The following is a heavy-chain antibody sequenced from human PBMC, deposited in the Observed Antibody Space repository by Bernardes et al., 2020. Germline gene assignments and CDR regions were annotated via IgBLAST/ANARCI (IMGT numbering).Heavy chain of an antibody. CDR3: ARGGVEYYYYFYMDV. Sequence: GGSLRLSCAVSGFTFSRYWLHWVRQVPGKGLVWVSRIKSDGTDATYADSVKGRFTVSRDNARNTLYLQMSSLRGDDSGLYYCARGGVEYYYYFYMDVWGKGTTVTVSS. J-gene: IGHJ6*03. CDR2: IKSDGTDA. V-gene: IGHV3-74*01. CDR1: GFTFSRYW.